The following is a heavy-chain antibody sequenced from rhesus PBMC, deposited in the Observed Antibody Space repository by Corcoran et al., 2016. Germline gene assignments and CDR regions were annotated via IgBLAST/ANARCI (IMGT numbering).Heavy chain of an antibody. V-gene: IGHV4-122*02. CDR2: ITYSGST. J-gene: IGHJ4*01. CDR1: GRAISSCYYS. Sequence: VQLQESGPGLVQPSETLSLTCAVSGRAISSCYYSWSWIRQPPGKGLEWIGSITYSGSTSDNLALKIRVTISRDTSKNQFSLKLSSVTAADTAVYYCARRGPMVGFDYWGQGVLVTVSS. D-gene: IGHD4-4*01. CDR3: ARRGPMVGFDY.